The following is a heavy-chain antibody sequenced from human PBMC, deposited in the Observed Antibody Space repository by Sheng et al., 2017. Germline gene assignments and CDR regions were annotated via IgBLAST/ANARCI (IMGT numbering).Heavy chain of an antibody. CDR3: ARSSYSSSWFDAMDV. V-gene: IGHV1-69*01. CDR1: GGTFSGYG. J-gene: IGHJ6*02. CDR2: IIPIFGTP. D-gene: IGHD6-6*01. Sequence: QVQLVQSGAEVKKPGSSVKVSCKASGGTFSGYGISWVRQAPGQGLEWMGGIIPIFGTPNYAQKFQGRVTITADESTSTAYVELSSLRSEDTAMYYCARSSYSSSWFDAMDVWDQGP.